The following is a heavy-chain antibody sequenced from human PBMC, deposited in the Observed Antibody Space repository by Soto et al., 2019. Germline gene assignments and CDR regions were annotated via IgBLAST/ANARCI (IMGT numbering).Heavy chain of an antibody. CDR1: GFIVNNNY. V-gene: IGHV3-66*01. CDR3: ARSGGSSGSMRYFDY. Sequence: EVQVVESGGGLVQPGGSLRLSCAASGFIVNNNYMSWVRQAPGKGLEWVSVIYSGGDTYYADSVKGRFTMSRDNPKNTLYLEMNSLRAEDTAVYYCARSGGSSGSMRYFDYWGQGTLVTVSS. D-gene: IGHD3-10*01. CDR2: IYSGGDT. J-gene: IGHJ4*02.